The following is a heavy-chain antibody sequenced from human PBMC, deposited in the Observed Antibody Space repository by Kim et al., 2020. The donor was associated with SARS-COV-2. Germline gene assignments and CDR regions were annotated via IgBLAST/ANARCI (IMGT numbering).Heavy chain of an antibody. V-gene: IGHV4-39*01. D-gene: IGHD3-22*01. CDR1: GGSISSSSYY. CDR2: IYYSGST. J-gene: IGHJ4*02. Sequence: SETLSPTCTVSGGSISSSSYYWGWIRQPPGKGLEWIGSIYYSGSTYYNPSLKSRVTISVDTSKNQFSLTLSSVTAADTAVYYCAQGEDYYDSSGYFPFIYWGQGALVTVSS. CDR3: AQGEDYYDSSGYFPFIY.